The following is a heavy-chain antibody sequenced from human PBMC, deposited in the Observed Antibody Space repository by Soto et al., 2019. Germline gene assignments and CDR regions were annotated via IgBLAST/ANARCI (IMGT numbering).Heavy chain of an antibody. Sequence: QVQLQESGPGLVKPSETLSLTCTVSGGSISGSSYYWAWIRQPPGKGLEWIGNIFYSGSTYYNPSLKSRVTISVDTSKNQFSLNLXXXXXXXXXXXXXXXXXXXXXXXXFSYYYGMDVWGQGTTVTVSS. V-gene: IGHV4-39*01. CDR3: XXXXXXXXXXXFSYYYGMDV. CDR1: GGSISGSSYY. CDR2: IFYSGST. J-gene: IGHJ6*02.